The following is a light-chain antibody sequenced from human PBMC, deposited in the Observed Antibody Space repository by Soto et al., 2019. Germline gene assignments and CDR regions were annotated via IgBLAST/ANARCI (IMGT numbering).Light chain of an antibody. V-gene: IGKV3-20*01. J-gene: IGKJ1*01. Sequence: EIVLTQSPGTLSLSPGERATLSCRASQSVNSNYLAWYQQKPGQSPRLLIYGASTRASGDPDRFSGSGSGTDFTLTISRLEPEDFAVYYCHQYDSSPRTFGQGTKVEIK. CDR3: HQYDSSPRT. CDR1: QSVNSNY. CDR2: GAS.